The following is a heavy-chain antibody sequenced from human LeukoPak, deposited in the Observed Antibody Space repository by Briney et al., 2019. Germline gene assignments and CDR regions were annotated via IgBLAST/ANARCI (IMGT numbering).Heavy chain of an antibody. CDR1: GFTFSSYS. J-gene: IGHJ4*02. Sequence: PGGSLRLSCAASGFTFSSYSMNWVRQAPGKGLEWVSSITSSSRYIYYADSVKGRFTISRDDAKNSLYLRMNSLRAEDTAVYYCARPGDWYYFDYWGQGTLVTVSS. D-gene: IGHD3/OR15-3a*01. CDR3: ARPGDWYYFDY. V-gene: IGHV3-21*01. CDR2: ITSSSRYI.